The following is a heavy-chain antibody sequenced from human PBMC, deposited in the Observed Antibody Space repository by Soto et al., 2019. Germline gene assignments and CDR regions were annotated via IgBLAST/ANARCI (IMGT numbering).Heavy chain of an antibody. CDR3: ARDGSILWFLDY. CDR2: ISAYNGNT. J-gene: IGHJ4*02. D-gene: IGHD3-10*01. Sequence: GASVKVSCTASGYTFTSYHISWVRQAPGQGLEWMGWISAYNGNTNYAQKLQGRVTMTTDTSTSTAYMDLRSLRSDDTAVYYCARDGSILWFLDYWGQGTLVTVSS. CDR1: GYTFTSYH. V-gene: IGHV1-18*01.